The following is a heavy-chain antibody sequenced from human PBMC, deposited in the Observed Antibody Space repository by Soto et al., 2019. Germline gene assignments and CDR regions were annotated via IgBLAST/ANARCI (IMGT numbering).Heavy chain of an antibody. CDR1: GFTFNTYG. CDR3: AKDIVRYTYGACDY. V-gene: IGHV3-30*18. Sequence: QVQLVESGGAVVQPGKSLRLSCAASGFTFNTYGMYWVRQAPGKGLEWVAAISYDGSNKYHADSVKGRFTISRDNSKNTLYLQMNSLRVEDTAVYYCAKDIVRYTYGACDYWGQGALVXX. D-gene: IGHD5-18*01. J-gene: IGHJ4*02. CDR2: ISYDGSNK.